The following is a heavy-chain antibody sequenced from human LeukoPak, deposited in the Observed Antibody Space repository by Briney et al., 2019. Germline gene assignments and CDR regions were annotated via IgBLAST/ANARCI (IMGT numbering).Heavy chain of an antibody. Sequence: PGGSLRLSCAASGFTFSSYSMNWVRQAPGKGLEWVSSISSSSSYMYYADSVKGRFTISRDNAKNSLYLQMNSLRAEDTAVYYCASRGIAAAGADYWGQGTLVTVSS. CDR1: GFTFSSYS. J-gene: IGHJ4*02. V-gene: IGHV3-21*01. CDR2: ISSSSSYM. D-gene: IGHD6-13*01. CDR3: ASRGIAAAGADY.